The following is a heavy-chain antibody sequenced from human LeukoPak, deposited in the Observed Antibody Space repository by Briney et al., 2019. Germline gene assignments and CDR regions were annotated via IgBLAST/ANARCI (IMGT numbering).Heavy chain of an antibody. J-gene: IGHJ5*02. Sequence: PRGSLRLSCAASGFTFRSYWMHWVRQAPGKGLVWVSHINSDGSNTDYADSVKGRFTISRDNAKNTLYLQMNSLRAEDTAVYYCASFPGLIPSWGQGTLVTVSS. CDR2: INSDGSNT. V-gene: IGHV3-74*01. CDR1: GFTFRSYW. D-gene: IGHD2-2*02. CDR3: ASFPGLIPS.